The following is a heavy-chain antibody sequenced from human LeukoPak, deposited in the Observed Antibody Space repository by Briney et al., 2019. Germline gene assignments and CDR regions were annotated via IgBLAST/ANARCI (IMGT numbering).Heavy chain of an antibody. D-gene: IGHD6-19*01. Sequence: ASVKVSCKASGYTFTSYGISWVRQAPGQGLEWMGWISAYNGNTNYAQKPQGRVTMTTDTSTSTAYMELRSLRSDDTAVYYCAREYSSGGPLDYWGQGTLVTVSS. V-gene: IGHV1-18*01. CDR1: GYTFTSYG. CDR3: AREYSSGGPLDY. CDR2: ISAYNGNT. J-gene: IGHJ4*02.